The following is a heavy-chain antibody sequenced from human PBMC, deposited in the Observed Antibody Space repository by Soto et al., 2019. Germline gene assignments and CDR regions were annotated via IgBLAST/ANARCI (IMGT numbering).Heavy chain of an antibody. CDR2: INRSGST. CDR3: AREGRGYSGYEAEIDY. V-gene: IGHV4-34*01. J-gene: IGHJ4*02. D-gene: IGHD5-12*01. CDR1: GGSFSGYY. Sequence: PSETLSLTCAVYGGSFSGYYWSWIRQPPGKGLEWIGEINRSGSTNYNPSLKSRVTISVDTSKNQFSLKRSSVTAADTAVYYCAREGRGYSGYEAEIDYWGQGTLVTVSS.